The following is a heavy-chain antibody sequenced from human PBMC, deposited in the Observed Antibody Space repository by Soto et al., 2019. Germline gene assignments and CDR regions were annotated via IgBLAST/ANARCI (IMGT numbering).Heavy chain of an antibody. CDR2: IKSKTDGGTT. Sequence: KTGGSLRLSCAASGFTFSNAWMSWVRQAPGKGLEWVGRIKSKTDGGTTDYAAPVKGRFTISRDDSKNTLYLQMNSLKTEDTAVYYCAKESDIVVVPAAENWFDPWGQGTLVTVSS. CDR1: GFTFSNAW. J-gene: IGHJ5*02. D-gene: IGHD2-2*01. V-gene: IGHV3-15*01. CDR3: AKESDIVVVPAAENWFDP.